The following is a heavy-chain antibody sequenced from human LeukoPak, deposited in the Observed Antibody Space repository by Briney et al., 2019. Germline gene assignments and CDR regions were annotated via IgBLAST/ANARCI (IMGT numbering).Heavy chain of an antibody. CDR2: ISGSGVST. Sequence: GGSLRLSWAASGFRFSSYAMSWVRQAPGKGLEWVSAISGSGVSTYYADSVKGRFTVSRDNSKNTLYLQMSSLRAEDTAVYYCAKDERNWNYNLASQTYDWGQGTLVTVSS. V-gene: IGHV3-23*01. D-gene: IGHD1-7*01. CDR3: AKDERNWNYNLASQTYD. J-gene: IGHJ4*02. CDR1: GFRFSSYA.